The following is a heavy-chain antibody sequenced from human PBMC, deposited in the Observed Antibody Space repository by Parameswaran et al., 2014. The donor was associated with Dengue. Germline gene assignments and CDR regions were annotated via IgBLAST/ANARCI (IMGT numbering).Heavy chain of an antibody. V-gene: IGHV3-21*01. J-gene: IGHJ4*02. CDR2: ISSSSSYI. Sequence: WIRQPPGKGLEWVSSISSSSSYIYYADSVKGRFTISRDNAKNSLYLQMNSLRAEDTAVYYCARDFFSARYYFDYWGQGTLVTVSS. D-gene: IGHD2/OR15-2a*01. CDR3: ARDFFSARYYFDY.